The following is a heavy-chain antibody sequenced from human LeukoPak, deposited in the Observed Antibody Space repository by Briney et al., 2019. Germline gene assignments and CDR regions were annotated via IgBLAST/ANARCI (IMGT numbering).Heavy chain of an antibody. CDR3: ARCLGGVYVSDTYWYFDL. D-gene: IGHD5/OR15-5a*01. CDR1: GFPVSSYY. Sequence: GGSLRLSCEASGFPVSSYYMSWVRQAPGKGLEWVSVIYIGGRTYYADSVTGRFTISRDNSKNTLYLQMNSLRAEDTAVYYCARCLGGVYVSDTYWYFDLWGRGTLVTVSS. CDR2: IYIGGRT. J-gene: IGHJ2*01. V-gene: IGHV3-53*01.